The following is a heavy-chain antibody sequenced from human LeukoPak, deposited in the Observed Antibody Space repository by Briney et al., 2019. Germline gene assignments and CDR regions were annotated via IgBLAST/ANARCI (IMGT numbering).Heavy chain of an antibody. CDR2: ISNSGGNT. CDR3: AKMPVSYSSGWSVFDY. CDR1: GFTFSSYA. J-gene: IGHJ4*02. Sequence: GGSLRLSCAASGFTFSSYAMSWVRQAPGKGLEWVSGISNSGGNTYYADSVRGRFTISRDNSKSTLYLQKNSLRAEDTAVYYCAKMPVSYSSGWSVFDYWGQGNLVTVSS. D-gene: IGHD6-19*01. V-gene: IGHV3-23*01.